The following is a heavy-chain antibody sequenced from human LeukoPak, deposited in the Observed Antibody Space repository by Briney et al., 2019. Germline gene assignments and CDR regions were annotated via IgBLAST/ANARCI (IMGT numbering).Heavy chain of an antibody. V-gene: IGHV3-23*01. CDR2: ISGSGGST. J-gene: IGHJ4*02. D-gene: IGHD3-16*02. CDR1: GFTFSSYG. CDR3: ASSPLVMITFGGVIEYFDY. Sequence: GGSLRLSCAASGFTFSSYGMSWVRQAPGKGLEWVSAISGSGGSTYYADSVKGRFTISRDNSKNTLYLQMNSLRAEDTAVYYCASSPLVMITFGGVIEYFDYWGQGTLVTVSS.